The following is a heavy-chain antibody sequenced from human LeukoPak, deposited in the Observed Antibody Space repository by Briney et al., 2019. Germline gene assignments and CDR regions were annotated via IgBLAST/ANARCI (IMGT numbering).Heavy chain of an antibody. CDR3: ARDSVSRDSSGYTDY. J-gene: IGHJ4*02. CDR2: ISSSGSTI. Sequence: GGSLRHSCAASGFTFSDYYMSWIRQAPGKGLEWVSYISSSGSTIYYADSVKGRFTISRDNAKNSLYLQMNSLRAEDTAVYYCARDSVSRDSSGYTDYWGQGTLVTVSS. D-gene: IGHD3-22*01. V-gene: IGHV3-11*01. CDR1: GFTFSDYY.